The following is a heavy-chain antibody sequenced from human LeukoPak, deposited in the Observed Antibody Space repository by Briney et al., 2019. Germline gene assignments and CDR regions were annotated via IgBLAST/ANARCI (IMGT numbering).Heavy chain of an antibody. CDR2: ISAYNGST. D-gene: IGHD3-10*01. V-gene: IGHV1-18*01. CDR3: ARDRGSGSYYPFDY. CDR1: GYTFTSYG. J-gene: IGHJ4*02. Sequence: ASVKVSCKASGYTFTSYGISWVRQAPGQGLEWMGWISAYNGSTNYAQKLQGRVTMTTDTSTSTAYMELRSLRSDDTAVYYCARDRGSGSYYPFDYWGQGTLVTVSS.